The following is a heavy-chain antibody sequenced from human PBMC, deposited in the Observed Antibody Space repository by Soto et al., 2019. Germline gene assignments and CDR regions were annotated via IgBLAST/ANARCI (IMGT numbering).Heavy chain of an antibody. CDR1: GFSLTTFGVG. D-gene: IGHD2-15*01. CDR2: IYWNDDT. CDR3: VPRVLAGPQMDY. J-gene: IGHJ4*02. Sequence: QITLRESGPTLVKPTQTLTLTCTFSGFSLTTFGVGVGWIRQPPGKALEWLAFIYWNDDTRYSSFLNNRLTITSDTSNHQVLLAVTDMDPVDTATYYCVPRVLAGPQMDYWGQGTLVTVSS. V-gene: IGHV2-5*01.